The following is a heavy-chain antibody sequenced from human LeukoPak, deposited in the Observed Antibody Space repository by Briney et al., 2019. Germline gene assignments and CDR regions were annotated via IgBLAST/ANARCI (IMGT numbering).Heavy chain of an antibody. CDR3: AKDRYYYGSGSPYFDY. Sequence: GGSLRLSCAASGFTFSSYAMSWVRQAPGKGLEWVSAISGSGGSIYYADSVKGRFTISRDNSKNTLYLQMNSLRAEDTAVYYCAKDRYYYGSGSPYFDYWGQGTLVTVSS. J-gene: IGHJ4*02. D-gene: IGHD3-10*01. CDR2: ISGSGGSI. CDR1: GFTFSSYA. V-gene: IGHV3-23*01.